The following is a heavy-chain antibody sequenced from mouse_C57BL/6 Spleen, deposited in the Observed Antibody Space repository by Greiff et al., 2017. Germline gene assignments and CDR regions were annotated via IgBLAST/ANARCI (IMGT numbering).Heavy chain of an antibody. CDR3: TAYLNFDY. CDR1: GYTFTDYE. Sequence: VQLQQSGAELVRPGASVTLSCKASGYTFTDYEMHWVQQTPVHGLEWIGAIDPETGGTASNQQFKGKAILTADKSSSTAYRELRILTSEDSAVDYCTAYLNFDYWGQGTTLTVSS. J-gene: IGHJ2*01. V-gene: IGHV1-15*01. CDR2: IDPETGGT.